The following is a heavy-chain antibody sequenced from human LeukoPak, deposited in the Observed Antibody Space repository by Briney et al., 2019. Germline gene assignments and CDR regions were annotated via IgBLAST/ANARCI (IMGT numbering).Heavy chain of an antibody. Sequence: GGSLRLSCAASGFTFSSYAMSWVRQAPGKGLEWVSAISGSGGSTYYADSVKGRFTISRDNSKNTLYLQMNRLRAEDTAVYYCATKLGRITMVRGVAFDYWGQGTLVTVSS. J-gene: IGHJ4*02. CDR1: GFTFSSYA. CDR3: ATKLGRITMVRGVAFDY. V-gene: IGHV3-23*01. D-gene: IGHD3-10*01. CDR2: ISGSGGST.